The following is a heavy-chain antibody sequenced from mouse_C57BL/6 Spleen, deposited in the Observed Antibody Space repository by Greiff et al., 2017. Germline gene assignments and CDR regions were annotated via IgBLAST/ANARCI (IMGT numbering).Heavy chain of an antibody. V-gene: IGHV5-17*01. CDR3: ARIGRGYYYDFDC. J-gene: IGHJ2*01. D-gene: IGHD1-1*01. CDR2: ISSGSSTI. Sequence: EVLLVESGGGLVKPGGSLKLSCAASGFTFSDYGMHWVRQAPEKGLEWVAYISSGSSTIYYADTVKSPFTISRDNAKNTLFLPMTRLRSEDMAMYYCARIGRGYYYDFDCWGKGTTLTGAS. CDR1: GFTFSDYG.